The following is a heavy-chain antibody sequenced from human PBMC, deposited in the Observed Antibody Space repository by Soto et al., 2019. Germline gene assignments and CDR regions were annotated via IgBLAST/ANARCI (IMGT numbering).Heavy chain of an antibody. CDR1: DGSFSGYY. CDR3: ARALPRLPAAGTSIDY. CDR2: INHNGNT. D-gene: IGHD6-13*01. Sequence: QVQLQQWGAGLLKPSETLSLTCAVYDGSFSGYYWSWIRQPPGKGLEWIAEINHNGNTNYNPSLKSRLTISVDTSKSQFSLKLGSVTAADTAVYYCARALPRLPAAGTSIDYWGQGSLVTVSS. J-gene: IGHJ4*02. V-gene: IGHV4-34*01.